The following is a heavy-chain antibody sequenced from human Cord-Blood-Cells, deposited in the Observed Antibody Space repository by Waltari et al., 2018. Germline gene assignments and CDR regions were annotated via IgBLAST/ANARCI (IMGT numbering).Heavy chain of an antibody. D-gene: IGHD5-12*01. CDR3: TRSIVATIDY. J-gene: IGHJ4*02. Sequence: EVQLVESGGGLVQPGRSLRLSCTASGFTFCDYAMSWFRQAPGKGLEWVGFIRSKAYGGTTEYAASVKGRFTISRDDSKSIAYLQMNSLKTEDTAVYYCTRSIVATIDYWGQGTLVTVSS. V-gene: IGHV3-49*03. CDR2: IRSKAYGGTT. CDR1: GFTFCDYA.